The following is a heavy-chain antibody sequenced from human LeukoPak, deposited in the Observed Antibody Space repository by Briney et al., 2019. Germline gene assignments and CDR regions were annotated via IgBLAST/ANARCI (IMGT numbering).Heavy chain of an antibody. D-gene: IGHD1-26*01. CDR1: GLTFSSYW. Sequence: PGGSLRLSCAASGLTFSSYWMSWVRQAPGKGLEWVANIKQDGREKYYVDSVKGRFTISRDNAKNSLYLQMNSLRAEDTAVYYCASGGGPTRSGYVFDMWGQGTLVTVSS. CDR3: ASGGGPTRSGYVFDM. CDR2: IKQDGREK. V-gene: IGHV3-7*01. J-gene: IGHJ3*02.